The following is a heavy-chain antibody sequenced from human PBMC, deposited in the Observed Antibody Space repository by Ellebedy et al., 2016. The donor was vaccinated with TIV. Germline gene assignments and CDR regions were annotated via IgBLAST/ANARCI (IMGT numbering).Heavy chain of an antibody. CDR2: IYYEGNT. CDR3: ARRPTISLFDP. CDR1: GGSISSYPYY. J-gene: IGHJ5*02. D-gene: IGHD3-3*01. Sequence: SETLSLTCTVSGGSISSYPYYWGWIRQPPGKGLDWIGTIYYEGNTYYNPSLKSRVTISVDTSKKQFSLNLSSVTAADTAVYYCARRPTISLFDPWGQGILVTVSS. V-gene: IGHV4-39*01.